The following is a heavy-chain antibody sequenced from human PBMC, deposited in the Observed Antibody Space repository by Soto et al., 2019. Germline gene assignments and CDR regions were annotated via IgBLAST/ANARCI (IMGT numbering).Heavy chain of an antibody. CDR2: IYNDGNT. CDR3: ARDGYNPYWFAT. CDR1: GLSVSNNY. D-gene: IGHD1-20*01. J-gene: IGHJ5*02. Sequence: PGGSLRLSCAPSGLSVSNNYMSWVRQAPGKGLEWVSIIYNDGNTYYADSVRGRFTISRDNSKNTLSLQMNRLRAEDTAVCYCARDGYNPYWFATWGQGTLVTVSS. V-gene: IGHV3-53*01.